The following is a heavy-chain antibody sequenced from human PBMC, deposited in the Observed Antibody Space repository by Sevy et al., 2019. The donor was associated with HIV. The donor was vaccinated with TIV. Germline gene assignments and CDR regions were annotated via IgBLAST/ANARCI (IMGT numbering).Heavy chain of an antibody. Sequence: SETLSLTCTVTGDSMNTYYWAWIRQPPGKSLEWVGYILYSGSTEYSPSLKSRVTMALDKSKKEVSLRLSSVTAADTAGYYCGRLVPGDNWFDPWGQGRLVTVSS. CDR3: GRLVPGDNWFDP. CDR1: GDSMNTYY. V-gene: IGHV4-59*01. CDR2: ILYSGST. D-gene: IGHD2-8*02. J-gene: IGHJ5*02.